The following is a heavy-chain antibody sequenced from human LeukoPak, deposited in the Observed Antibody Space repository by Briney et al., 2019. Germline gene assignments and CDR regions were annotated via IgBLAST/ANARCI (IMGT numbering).Heavy chain of an antibody. Sequence: PGGSLRLSCAASGFTFSSYAMSWVRQAPGKGLEWVSAISGSGGSTYYADSVKGRFTISRDDSKNTLYLQMNSLRAEDTAVYYCAKDWGVSSSSCFDYWGQGTLVTVSS. CDR3: AKDWGVSSSSCFDY. J-gene: IGHJ4*02. D-gene: IGHD6-6*01. CDR2: ISGSGGST. CDR1: GFTFSSYA. V-gene: IGHV3-23*01.